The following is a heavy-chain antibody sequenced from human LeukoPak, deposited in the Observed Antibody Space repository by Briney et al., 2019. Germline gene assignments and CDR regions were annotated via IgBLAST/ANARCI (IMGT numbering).Heavy chain of an antibody. CDR2: INPKSGGT. CDR1: GYSFIGYY. V-gene: IGHV1-2*02. Sequence: ASVKVSCTASGYSFIGYYMHWVRQAPGQGLQWMAWINPKSGGTNVEQRFQGRVTLTRDTSIGAAYMELTSLTSDDTALYYCARDRADGGGWYFDVWGRGTLVTVSS. J-gene: IGHJ2*01. D-gene: IGHD4-23*01. CDR3: ARDRADGGGWYFDV.